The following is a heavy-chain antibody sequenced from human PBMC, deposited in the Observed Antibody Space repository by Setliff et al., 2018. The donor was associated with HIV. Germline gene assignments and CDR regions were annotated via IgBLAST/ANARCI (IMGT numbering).Heavy chain of an antibody. Sequence: PGGSLRLSCAASGFTFDDYGMSWVRQAPGKGLEWVSGINWNGGSTGYADSVKGRFTISRDNAKNSMDLQMNSLRAEDTAIYYCARKLRPGHGVDVWGQGTTVTVSS. J-gene: IGHJ6*02. D-gene: IGHD3-10*01. V-gene: IGHV3-20*04. CDR2: INWNGGST. CDR3: ARKLRPGHGVDV. CDR1: GFTFDDYG.